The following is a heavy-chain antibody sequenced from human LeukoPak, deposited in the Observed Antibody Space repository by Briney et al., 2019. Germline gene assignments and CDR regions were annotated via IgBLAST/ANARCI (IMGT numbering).Heavy chain of an antibody. D-gene: IGHD3-10*01. J-gene: IGHJ4*02. CDR3: ARKDRYYYGSGSYGIDY. V-gene: IGHV4-34*01. Sequence: PSETLSLTCGVYGGPFSGYYWRWIREPPGKGLERVGLINHRGRANYNPSLNSRVTISVDTSKNRFSLKLSSVTAADTAVYYCARKDRYYYGSGSYGIDYWGQGTLVTVSS. CDR1: GGPFSGYY. CDR2: INHRGRA.